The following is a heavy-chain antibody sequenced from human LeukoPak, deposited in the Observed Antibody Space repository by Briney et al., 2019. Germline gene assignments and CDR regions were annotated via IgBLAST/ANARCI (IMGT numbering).Heavy chain of an antibody. CDR3: AKEVVVAPAAIWGFLYYYGMDV. J-gene: IGHJ6*02. V-gene: IGHV3-30*18. D-gene: IGHD2-2*01. CDR2: ISYGGSNK. CDR1: GFTFNTYG. Sequence: PGRSLRLSCAASGFTFNTYGMHWVRQAPGKGLEWVAVISYGGSNKYYADSVKGRFTVSRDNSKNTLYLQMNSLRAEDTAVYHCAKEVVVAPAAIWGFLYYYGMDVWGQGTTVTVSS.